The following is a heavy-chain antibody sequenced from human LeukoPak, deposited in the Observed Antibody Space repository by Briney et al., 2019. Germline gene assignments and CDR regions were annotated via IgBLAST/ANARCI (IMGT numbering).Heavy chain of an antibody. V-gene: IGHV3-74*01. J-gene: IGHJ6*02. Sequence: PGGSLRLSCAASGFTFSSYWMHWVRQAPGKGLVWVSRINSDGSSTSYADSVKGRFTISRDNAKNTLYLQMNSLRAEDTAVCYCARGPTTVTAIYYYYGMDVWGQGTTVTVSS. CDR1: GFTFSSYW. CDR2: INSDGSST. CDR3: ARGPTTVTAIYYYYGMDV. D-gene: IGHD4-11*01.